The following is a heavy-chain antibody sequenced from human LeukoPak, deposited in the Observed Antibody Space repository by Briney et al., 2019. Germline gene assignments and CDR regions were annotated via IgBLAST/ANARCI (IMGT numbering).Heavy chain of an antibody. D-gene: IGHD5-24*01. V-gene: IGHV4-39*07. CDR1: GGSISSSSYY. CDR3: ARERRDGYNVYYYYNYMDV. Sequence: SETLSLTCTVSGGSISSSSYYWGWIRQPPGKGLEWIGSIYYTGSTYYNPSLKSRVTISVDTSKNQFSLKLSSVTAADTAVYYCARERRDGYNVYYYYNYMDVWGKGTTVTVSS. J-gene: IGHJ6*03. CDR2: IYYTGST.